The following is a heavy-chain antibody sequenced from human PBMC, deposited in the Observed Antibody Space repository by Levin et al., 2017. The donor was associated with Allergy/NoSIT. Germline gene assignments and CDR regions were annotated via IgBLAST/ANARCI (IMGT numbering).Heavy chain of an antibody. J-gene: IGHJ4*02. CDR1: GFTFSSYS. Sequence: GESLKISCAASGFTFSSYSMNWVRQAPGKGLEWVSSISSSSSYIYYADSVKGRFTISRDNAKNSLYLQMNSLRAEDTAVYYCARGSGIAVAGVDYWGQGTLVTVSS. CDR2: ISSSSSYI. V-gene: IGHV3-21*01. D-gene: IGHD6-19*01. CDR3: ARGSGIAVAGVDY.